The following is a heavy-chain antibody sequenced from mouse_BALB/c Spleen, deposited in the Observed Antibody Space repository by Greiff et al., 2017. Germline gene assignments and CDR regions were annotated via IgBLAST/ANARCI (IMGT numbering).Heavy chain of an antibody. V-gene: IGHV1-69*02. J-gene: IGHJ3*01. D-gene: IGHD2-4*01. CDR3: TRWDYDYDEAY. CDR2: IYPSDSYT. Sequence: QVQLKQPGAELVRPGASVKLSCKASGYTFTSYWINWVKQRPGQGLEWIGNIYPSDSYTNYNQKFKDKATLTVDKSSSTAYMQLSSPTSEDSAVYYCTRWDYDYDEAYWGQGTLVTVSA. CDR1: GYTFTSYW.